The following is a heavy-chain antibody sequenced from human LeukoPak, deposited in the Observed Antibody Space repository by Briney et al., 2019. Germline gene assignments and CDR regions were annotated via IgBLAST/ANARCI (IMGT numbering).Heavy chain of an antibody. CDR2: ISGSGGST. D-gene: IGHD6-13*01. Sequence: GGSLRLSCAASGFTFSSYAMSWVRQAPGKGLEWVSAISGSGGSTYYADSVTGRFTISRDNSKNTLYLQMNSLRTEDTAVYYCASDLNSSSWYEGGFDYWGQGTLVTVSS. V-gene: IGHV3-23*01. CDR1: GFTFSSYA. J-gene: IGHJ4*02. CDR3: ASDLNSSSWYEGGFDY.